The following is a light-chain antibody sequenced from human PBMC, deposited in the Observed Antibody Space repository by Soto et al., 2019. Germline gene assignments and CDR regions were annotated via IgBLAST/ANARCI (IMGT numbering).Light chain of an antibody. CDR1: QSVSSSY. Sequence: EIVLTQSPGTLSLSPGERATLSCRASQSVSSSYLAWYQQKPGQAPRLRLYGASSRATGIPDRFSGSGSGTDFTLTISRLEPEDFAVYYCQQYGSSPRTFGQGTKVEIK. J-gene: IGKJ1*01. CDR2: GAS. CDR3: QQYGSSPRT. V-gene: IGKV3-20*01.